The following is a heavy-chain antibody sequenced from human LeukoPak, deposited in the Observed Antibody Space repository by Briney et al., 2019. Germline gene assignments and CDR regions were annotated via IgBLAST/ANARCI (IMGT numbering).Heavy chain of an antibody. Sequence: SETLSLTCTVSGGSISSYYWSWIRQPPGKGLEWIGYIYYSGSTNYNPSLKSRVTISVDTSKNQFSLKLSSVTAADTAVYHCARHIGGRYYYYYMDVWGKGTTVTISS. CDR1: GGSISSYY. CDR3: ARHIGGRYYYYYMDV. CDR2: IYYSGST. D-gene: IGHD3-16*02. J-gene: IGHJ6*03. V-gene: IGHV4-59*08.